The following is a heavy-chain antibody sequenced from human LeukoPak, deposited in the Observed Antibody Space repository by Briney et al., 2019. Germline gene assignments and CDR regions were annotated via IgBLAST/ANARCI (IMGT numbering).Heavy chain of an antibody. V-gene: IGHV3-23*01. J-gene: IGHJ4*02. Sequence: GGSLRFSCAASRFTFSSYGMSWVRQAPGKGLEWVSAISGSGGSTYYADSVKGRFTISRDNSKNTLYLQMNSLRAEDTAVYYCAKAPGVAPRDPFDYWGQGTLVTVSS. CDR2: ISGSGGST. D-gene: IGHD5-12*01. CDR3: AKAPGVAPRDPFDY. CDR1: RFTFSSYG.